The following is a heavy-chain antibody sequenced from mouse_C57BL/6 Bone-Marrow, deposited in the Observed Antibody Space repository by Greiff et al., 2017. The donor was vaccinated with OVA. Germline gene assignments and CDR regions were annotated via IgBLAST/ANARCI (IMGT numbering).Heavy chain of an antibody. V-gene: IGHV1-55*01. Sequence: QVQLQQPGAELVKPGASVKMSCKASGYTFTSYWITWVKQRPGQGLEWIGDIYPGSGSTNYNEKFKSKATLTVDTSSSTAYMQLRHLTSADSAVYAGARDSDYDGDFDVCGRGTTLTVSA. CDR1: GYTFTSYW. CDR2: IYPGSGST. J-gene: IGHJ2*01. CDR3: ARDSDYDGDFDV. D-gene: IGHD2-4*01.